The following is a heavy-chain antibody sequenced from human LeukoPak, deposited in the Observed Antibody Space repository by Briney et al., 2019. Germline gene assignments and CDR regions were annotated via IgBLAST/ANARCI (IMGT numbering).Heavy chain of an antibody. D-gene: IGHD6-6*01. CDR2: ISAYNGNT. CDR3: ARVQWGIAARLMAPWDY. CDR1: GYTFTSYG. Sequence: ASVKVSCKASGYTFTSYGISWVRQAPGQGLEWMGWISAYNGNTNYAQKLQGRVTMTTDTSTSTAYMELRSLRSDDTAVYYCARVQWGIAARLMAPWDYWGQGTLVTVSS. J-gene: IGHJ4*02. V-gene: IGHV1-18*01.